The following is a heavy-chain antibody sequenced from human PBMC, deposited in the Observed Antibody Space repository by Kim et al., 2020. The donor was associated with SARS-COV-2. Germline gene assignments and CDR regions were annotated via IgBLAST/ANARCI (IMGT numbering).Heavy chain of an antibody. CDR3: ARDGGDSGYDAMEIYFDY. V-gene: IGHV3-11*06. D-gene: IGHD5-12*01. Sequence: KGRFTISRDNAKTSLYLQMNSLRAEDTAVYYCARDGGDSGYDAMEIYFDYWGQGTLVTVSS. J-gene: IGHJ4*02.